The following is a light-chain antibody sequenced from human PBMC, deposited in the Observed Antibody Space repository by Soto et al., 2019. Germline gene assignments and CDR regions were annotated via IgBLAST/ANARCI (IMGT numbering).Light chain of an antibody. CDR2: AAS. CDR1: QSIYTY. V-gene: IGKV1-39*01. CDR3: QQTYSTPLT. Sequence: DIQMTQSPSSLSASVGDRVTTTCRATQSIYTYLSWYQQKPGKAPKLLISAASSLESGVPSRFSGSGSGTDFSLTISSLQPEDFATYYCQQTYSTPLTFGGGTKVDIK. J-gene: IGKJ4*01.